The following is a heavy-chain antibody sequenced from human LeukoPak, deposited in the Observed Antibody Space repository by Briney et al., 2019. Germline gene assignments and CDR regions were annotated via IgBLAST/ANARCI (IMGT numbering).Heavy chain of an antibody. V-gene: IGHV3-53*01. CDR3: AGGTPGIAAAVDP. CDR1: GFTVSGNY. Sequence: PGGSLRLSCAASGFTVSGNYMSWVRQAPGKGLEWVSVLYSGGSSYYTDSVKGRFTISRDNSKNTLYLQMNSLRVEDTAVYYCAGGTPGIAAAVDPWGQGTLVTVSS. J-gene: IGHJ5*02. D-gene: IGHD6-13*01. CDR2: LYSGGSS.